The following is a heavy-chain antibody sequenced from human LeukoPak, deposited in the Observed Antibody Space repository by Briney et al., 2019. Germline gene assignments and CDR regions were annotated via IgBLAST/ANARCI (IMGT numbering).Heavy chain of an antibody. CDR1: GYTFTGYY. D-gene: IGHD6-19*01. CDR3: ARVRIGVAGNTFDM. V-gene: IGHV1-2*06. J-gene: IGHJ3*02. CDR2: INPNSGGT. Sequence: ASVTVSCEASGYTFTGYYMHWVRQAPGQGLEWMGQINPNSGGTNYVQKFQGRVTMTRDTSFTTAYMELSGLRSDDTAVYYCARVRIGVAGNTFDMWGQGTMVTVS.